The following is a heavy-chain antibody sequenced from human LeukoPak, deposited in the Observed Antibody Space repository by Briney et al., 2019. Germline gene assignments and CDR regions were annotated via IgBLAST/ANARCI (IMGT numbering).Heavy chain of an antibody. D-gene: IGHD2-21*02. J-gene: IGHJ6*03. V-gene: IGHV3-20*04. Sequence: GGSLRLSCTASGFTFGDYAMSWVRQAPGKGLEWVSDINWNGGSTGYADSVKGRFTISRDNAKNSLYLQMNSLRAEDTALYYCARIGDPGIYSYYMDVWGKGTTVTVSS. CDR2: INWNGGST. CDR1: GFTFGDYA. CDR3: ARIGDPGIYSYYMDV.